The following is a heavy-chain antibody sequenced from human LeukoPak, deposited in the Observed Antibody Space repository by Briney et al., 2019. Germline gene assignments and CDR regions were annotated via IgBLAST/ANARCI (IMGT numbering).Heavy chain of an antibody. J-gene: IGHJ3*02. V-gene: IGHV4-59*01. CDR3: ARILVADAFDI. D-gene: IGHD5-12*01. CDR2: IYYSGST. Sequence: PSETLSLTCTVSGGSISSYYWSWIRQPPGKGLEWIGYIYYSGSTNYNPSLKSRVTISVDTSKNQSSLKLSSVTAADTAVYYRARILVADAFDIWGQGTMVTVSS. CDR1: GGSISSYY.